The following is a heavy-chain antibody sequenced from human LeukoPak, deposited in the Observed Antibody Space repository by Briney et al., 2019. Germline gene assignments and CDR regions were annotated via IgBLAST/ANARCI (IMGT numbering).Heavy chain of an antibody. CDR3: VRKNRDFNAAFDI. J-gene: IGHJ3*02. CDR2: TYSDSST. V-gene: IGHV3-53*01. Sequence: PGGSLRLSCAASGFTVSNNYMSWARQAPGKGLEWVSITYSDSSTNYADSVKGRFTISRDTSQNTLSLQMNSLRAEDTAAYYCVRKNRDFNAAFDIWGQGTVVTVSS. CDR1: GFTVSNNY. D-gene: IGHD2-21*02.